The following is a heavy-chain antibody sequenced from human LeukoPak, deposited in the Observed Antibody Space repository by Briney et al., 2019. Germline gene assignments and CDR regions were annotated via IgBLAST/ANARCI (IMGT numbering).Heavy chain of an antibody. D-gene: IGHD3-10*01. CDR1: GGSVSSGSYY. CDR3: ARAAMVRGVILGYYGMDV. Sequence: PSETLSLTCTVSGGSVSSGSYYWSWIRQPPGTGLEWIGYIYYSGSTNYNPSLKSRVTISVDTSKNQFPLKLSSVTAADTAVYYCARAAMVRGVILGYYGMDVWGKGTTVTVSS. V-gene: IGHV4-61*01. J-gene: IGHJ6*04. CDR2: IYYSGST.